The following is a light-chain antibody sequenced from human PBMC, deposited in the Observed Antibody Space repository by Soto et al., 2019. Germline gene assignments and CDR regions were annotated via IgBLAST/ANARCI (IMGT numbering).Light chain of an antibody. CDR2: DVS. J-gene: IGLJ2*01. Sequence: QSALTQPRSVSGSPGQSVTISCTGTSSDVGGYNYVSWYQQHPGKAPKLMIYDVSKRPSGVPDRFSGSKSGNTASLTISGLQAEDEADYYCCSYAGIYGEVFGGGTKLTVL. V-gene: IGLV2-11*01. CDR1: SSDVGGYNY. CDR3: CSYAGIYGEV.